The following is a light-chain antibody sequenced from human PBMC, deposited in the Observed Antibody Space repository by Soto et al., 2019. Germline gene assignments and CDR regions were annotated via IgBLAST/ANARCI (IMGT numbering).Light chain of an antibody. CDR3: QQGNSFPWT. Sequence: DMPMTQSPSSVSAFVGDRVTLTCRASQDISSWLAWYQQKPGKAPKLLIYAASRLQNGVPSRFSGTGSGTHYTLTISSLQPEDFATYYCQQGNSFPWTFGQGTKVEIK. CDR1: QDISSW. V-gene: IGKV1-12*01. J-gene: IGKJ1*01. CDR2: AAS.